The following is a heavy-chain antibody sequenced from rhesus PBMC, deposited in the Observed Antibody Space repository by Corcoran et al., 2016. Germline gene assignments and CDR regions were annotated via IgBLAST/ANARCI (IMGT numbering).Heavy chain of an antibody. CDR3: ATSVRGSGDGLDS. V-gene: IGHV3-110*01. J-gene: IGHJ6*01. Sequence: EVQLVESGGGWVQTGGSMRLSCVASGFTVSDHYMEWVPQATGKGRWSVSIIRLPRGSHTYYLDPVKGRFTISRDNAKHTLYLQMNSLRAEDTAVYYCATSVRGSGDGLDSWGQGVVVTVSS. CDR2: IRLPRGSHT. D-gene: IGHD3-9*01. CDR1: GFTVSDHY.